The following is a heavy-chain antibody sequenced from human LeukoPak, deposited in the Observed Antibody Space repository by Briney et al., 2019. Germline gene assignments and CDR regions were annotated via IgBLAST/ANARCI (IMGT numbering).Heavy chain of an antibody. J-gene: IGHJ4*02. V-gene: IGHV4-59*01. Sequence: AETLSLTCNVSGGPISDYYWSWIRQPPGKGLEWIGYINFRGTTNYSPSFQSRVSISVDTSKNQFSLRLTSVTAADTAVYYCARDRFYDNSGFRRLDFWGQGLLVTVSS. CDR3: ARDRFYDNSGFRRLDF. CDR2: INFRGTT. CDR1: GGPISDYY. D-gene: IGHD3-22*01.